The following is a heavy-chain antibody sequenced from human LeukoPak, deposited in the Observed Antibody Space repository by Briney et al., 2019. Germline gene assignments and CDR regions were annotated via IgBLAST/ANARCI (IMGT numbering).Heavy chain of an antibody. CDR2: IYYSGST. V-gene: IGHV4-59*01. CDR1: GGSISSYY. D-gene: IGHD3-22*01. Sequence: SGTLSLTCTVSGGSISSYYWSWIRQPPGKGLEWIGYIYYSGSTNYNPSLKSRVTISVDTSRNQFSLKLSSVTAADTAVYYCARDSSGRYFDYWGQGTLVTVSS. J-gene: IGHJ4*02. CDR3: ARDSSGRYFDY.